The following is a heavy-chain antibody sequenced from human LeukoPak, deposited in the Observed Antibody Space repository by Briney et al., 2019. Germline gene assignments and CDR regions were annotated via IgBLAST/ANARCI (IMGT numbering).Heavy chain of an antibody. CDR2: INHSGST. CDR3: AGYGTIAATETHDAFDI. Sequence: PSETLSLTCAVYGGSFSGYYWSWIRQPPGKGLEWIGEINHSGSTNYNPSLKSRVTISVDTSKNQFSLKLSSVTAADTAVHYCAGYGTIAATETHDAFDIWGQGTMVTVSS. J-gene: IGHJ3*02. CDR1: GGSFSGYY. V-gene: IGHV4-34*01. D-gene: IGHD6-13*01.